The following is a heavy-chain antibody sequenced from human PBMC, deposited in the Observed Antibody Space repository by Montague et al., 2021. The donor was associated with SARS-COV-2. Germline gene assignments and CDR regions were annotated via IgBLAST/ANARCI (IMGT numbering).Heavy chain of an antibody. J-gene: IGHJ6*02. CDR3: ARVGRQQLVRLSGMDV. V-gene: IGHV4-39*07. D-gene: IGHD6-13*01. CDR2: IYYSGST. CDR1: GGSISSSSYY. Sequence: SETLSLTCTVSGGSISSSSYYWGWIRQPPGKGLEWIGSIYYSGSTYYNPPLKSRVTISVDTSKNQFSPKLSSVTAADTAVYYCARVGRQQLVRLSGMDVWGQGTTVTVSS.